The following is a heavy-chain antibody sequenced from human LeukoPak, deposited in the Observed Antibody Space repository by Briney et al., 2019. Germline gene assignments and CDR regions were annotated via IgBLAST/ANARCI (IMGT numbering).Heavy chain of an antibody. J-gene: IGHJ4*02. CDR2: IYSGGST. D-gene: IGHD2-2*02. Sequence: PGGSLRLSCAASGFTFSSNCMSWVRQAPGKGLEWVSVIYSGGSTYYADSVERGFTISRDNSNNKLYLQINSLRGEYTAVYYCARVGAIPGEYWGQGTLVAVCS. V-gene: IGHV3-53*01. CDR3: ARVGAIPGEY. CDR1: GFTFSSNC.